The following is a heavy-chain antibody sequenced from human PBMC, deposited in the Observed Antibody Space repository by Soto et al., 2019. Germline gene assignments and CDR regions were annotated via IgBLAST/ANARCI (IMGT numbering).Heavy chain of an antibody. CDR1: GGSFSGYY. CDR2: INHSGST. V-gene: IGHV4-34*01. D-gene: IGHD6-13*01. CDR3: ASTHGSSWYDYYYYGMDV. Sequence: SETLSLTCAVYGGSFSGYYWSWIRQPPGKGLEWIGEINHSGSTNYNPSLKSRVTISVDTSKNQFSLKLSSVTAADTAVYYCASTHGSSWYDYYYYGMDVWGQGTTVTSP. J-gene: IGHJ6*02.